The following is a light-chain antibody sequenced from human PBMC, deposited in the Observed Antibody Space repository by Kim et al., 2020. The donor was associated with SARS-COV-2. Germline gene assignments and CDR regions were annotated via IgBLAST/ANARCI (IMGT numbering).Light chain of an antibody. V-gene: IGLV10-54*01. J-gene: IGLJ3*02. CDR3: SAWDSSLSAWV. Sequence: QAGLTQPPSVSKGLRQTATLICTGNNNNVGYRGASWLQQHQGHPPKLLSYRNNNRPSGISERLSASRSGNTASLTITGLQPEDEADYYCSAWDSSLSAWVFGGGTKLIVL. CDR1: NNNVGYRG. CDR2: RNN.